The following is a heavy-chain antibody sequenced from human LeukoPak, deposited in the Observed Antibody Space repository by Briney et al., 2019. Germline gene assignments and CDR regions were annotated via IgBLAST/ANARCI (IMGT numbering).Heavy chain of an antibody. CDR3: AKDRTGLRGFDY. CDR1: GFTFSSYV. D-gene: IGHD3/OR15-3a*01. CDR2: ISGSGGST. Sequence: GGSLRLSCAASGFTFSSYVMSWVRQAPGKGLEWVSAISGSGGSTYYADSVKGRFTISRDNSKNTLYLQMNSPRAEDTAVYYCAKDRTGLRGFDYWGQGTLVTVSS. J-gene: IGHJ4*02. V-gene: IGHV3-23*01.